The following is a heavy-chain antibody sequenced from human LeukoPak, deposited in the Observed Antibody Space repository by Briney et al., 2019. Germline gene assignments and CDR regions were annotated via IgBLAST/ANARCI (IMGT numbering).Heavy chain of an antibody. CDR3: AGRRNNYAILTGPNMDV. D-gene: IGHD3-9*01. V-gene: IGHV4-59*08. J-gene: IGHJ6*02. CDR1: GGSISSYY. CDR2: IYYSGST. Sequence: SEALSLTCTGSGGSISSYYWSWLRQPPGEGREWIGYIYYSGSTNYNPSLKSRVTISVDPSKNQFSVKLSSVTAADTAVYYCAGRRNNYAILTGPNMDVWGQGTTVTVSS.